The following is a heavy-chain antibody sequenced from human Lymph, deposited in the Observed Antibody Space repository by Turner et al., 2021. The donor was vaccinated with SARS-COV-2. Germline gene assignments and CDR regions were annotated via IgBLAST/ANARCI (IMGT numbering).Heavy chain of an antibody. J-gene: IGHJ3*02. Sequence: EVQLLESGGGLVQPGGSLRLSCAASGFTFSSYAMSWVRQAPGKGLEWVSSISVSGGSTYYADSVKGRFTISRDNSKNTLYLQMNSLRVEGTAVYYCAKGVRGVIIPEAFDIWGQGTMVTISS. CDR1: GFTFSSYA. CDR2: ISVSGGST. D-gene: IGHD3-10*01. CDR3: AKGVRGVIIPEAFDI. V-gene: IGHV3-23*01.